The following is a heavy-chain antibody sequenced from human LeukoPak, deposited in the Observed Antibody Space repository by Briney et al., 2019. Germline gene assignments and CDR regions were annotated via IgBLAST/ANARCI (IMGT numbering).Heavy chain of an antibody. D-gene: IGHD1-20*01. CDR2: IHYSGNT. J-gene: IGHJ5*02. Sequence: SETLSLTCTVSGGSISTYYWGWIRQPPGKGLEWIGTIHYSGNTYYNPSLKSRVTISVDTSNNQFSLKLTSVTAAETAVYYCARGLITASKAWFDPWGQGTLVTVAS. CDR1: GGSISTYY. V-gene: IGHV4-39*07. CDR3: ARGLITASKAWFDP.